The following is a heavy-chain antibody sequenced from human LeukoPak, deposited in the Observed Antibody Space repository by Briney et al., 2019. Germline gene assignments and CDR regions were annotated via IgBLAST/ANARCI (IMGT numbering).Heavy chain of an antibody. Sequence: ASVKVSCKASGYTFTSYYMHWVRQAPGQGLEWMGIINPSGGSTSYAQKFQGRVTMTRDTSISTAYMELSRLRSDDTAVYYCARDLSSTNWGQGTLVTVSS. CDR1: GYTFTSYY. CDR3: ARDLSSTN. D-gene: IGHD2-2*01. V-gene: IGHV1-46*01. CDR2: INPSGGST. J-gene: IGHJ4*02.